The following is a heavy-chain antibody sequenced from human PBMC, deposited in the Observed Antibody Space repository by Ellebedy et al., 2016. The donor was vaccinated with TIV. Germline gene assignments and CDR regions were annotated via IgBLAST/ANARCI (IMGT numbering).Heavy chain of an antibody. CDR3: ARALLRSRLGPKPFEF. D-gene: IGHD2/OR15-2a*01. J-gene: IGHJ4*02. CDR2: IYTSGSS. V-gene: IGHV4-39*01. CDR1: GGPISSSTYS. Sequence: MPGGSLRLSCTLTGGPISSSTYSWAWIRQPPGKGLEWIGSIYTSGSSDLNPSLEGRVSMSIDTSKNQYSLNLSLLTVADTAVYYCARALLRSRLGPKPFEFWGQGILVVVSS.